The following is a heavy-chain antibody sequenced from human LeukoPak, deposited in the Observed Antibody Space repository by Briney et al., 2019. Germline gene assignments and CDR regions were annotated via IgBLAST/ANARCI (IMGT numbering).Heavy chain of an antibody. CDR1: GGSISGCY. D-gene: IGHD3-22*01. CDR3: ARGGSSGYSPFDY. CDR2: FSYSGTT. Sequence: SETLSLTCTVSGGSISGCYWNWIRQPPGKGLEWIGYFSYSGTTNYNPALKSRVTISVDTSKNQFSLKLSSVTAADTAVYYCARGGSSGYSPFDYWGQGTLDTVSS. J-gene: IGHJ4*02. V-gene: IGHV4-59*01.